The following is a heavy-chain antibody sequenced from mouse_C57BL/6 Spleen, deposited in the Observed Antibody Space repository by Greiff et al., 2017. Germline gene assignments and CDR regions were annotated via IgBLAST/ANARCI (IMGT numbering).Heavy chain of an antibody. CDR2: IDPSDSET. D-gene: IGHD1-1*01. CDR3: ARDYYGAIDY. V-gene: IGHV1-52*01. Sequence: QVQLQQPGAELVRPGSSVKLSCKASGYTFTSYWMHWVKQRPIQGLEWIGNIDPSDSETNYNQKFKDKATLTVDKSSSTAYMQLSSLTSEDSAVYYCARDYYGAIDYWGQGTSVTVSS. CDR1: GYTFTSYW. J-gene: IGHJ4*01.